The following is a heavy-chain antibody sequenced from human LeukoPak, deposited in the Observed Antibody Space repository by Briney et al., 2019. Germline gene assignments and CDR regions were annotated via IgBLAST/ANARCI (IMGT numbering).Heavy chain of an antibody. CDR1: GGTFSSYA. CDR2: ISAYNGNT. Sequence: PVASVKVSCKASGGTFSSYAISWVRQAPGQGLEWMGWISAYNGNTNYAQKFQGRVTMTRNTSISTAYMELSSLRSEDTAVYYCAREGPGIAAAGTPRYYYGMDVWGQGTTVTVSS. V-gene: IGHV1-8*02. D-gene: IGHD6-13*01. CDR3: AREGPGIAAAGTPRYYYGMDV. J-gene: IGHJ6*02.